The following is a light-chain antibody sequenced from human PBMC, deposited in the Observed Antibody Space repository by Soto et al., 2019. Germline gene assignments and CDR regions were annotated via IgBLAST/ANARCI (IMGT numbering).Light chain of an antibody. CDR1: QSMSNY. Sequence: DVQMTQSSSSLSASVGDRVTITCRASQSMSNYLNWYQQKPGRAPKVLIYAASRLQGGVPSRFSGSGAGTDFTLTISSLQPEDFATYYCQQTYSSPWTFGQGTRVQIK. V-gene: IGKV1-39*01. CDR3: QQTYSSPWT. CDR2: AAS. J-gene: IGKJ1*01.